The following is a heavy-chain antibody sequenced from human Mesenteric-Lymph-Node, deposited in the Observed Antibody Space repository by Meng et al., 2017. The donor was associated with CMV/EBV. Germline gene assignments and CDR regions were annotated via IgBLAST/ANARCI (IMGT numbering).Heavy chain of an antibody. J-gene: IGHJ6*02. V-gene: IGHV1-8*01. D-gene: IGHD6-13*01. Sequence: ASVKVSCKASGYTFTSYDINWVRQATGQGLEWMGWMNPNSGNTGYAQKFQGRVTMTRNTSISTAYMELSRLRSEDTAVYYCARAPGSCGIAAAGTPLYHGMDVWGQGTTVTVSS. CDR3: ARAPGSCGIAAAGTPLYHGMDV. CDR1: GYTFTSYD. CDR2: MNPNSGNT.